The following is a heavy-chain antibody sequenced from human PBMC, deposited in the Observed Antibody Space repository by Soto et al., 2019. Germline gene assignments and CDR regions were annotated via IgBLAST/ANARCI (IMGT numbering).Heavy chain of an antibody. J-gene: IGHJ4*02. CDR2: ISGSGGST. D-gene: IGHD2-15*01. Sequence: GGSLRLSCAASGFTFSSYAMSWVRQAPGKGLEWVSAISGSGGSTYYADSVKGRFTISRDNSKNTLYLQMNSLRAEDTAVYYCAKDLSSGLVVVAAAYYFDYWGQGTLVTVSS. CDR1: GFTFSSYA. CDR3: AKDLSSGLVVVAAAYYFDY. V-gene: IGHV3-23*01.